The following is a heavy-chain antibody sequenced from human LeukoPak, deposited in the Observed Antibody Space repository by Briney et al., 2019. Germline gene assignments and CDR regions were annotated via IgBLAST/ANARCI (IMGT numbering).Heavy chain of an antibody. J-gene: IGHJ5*02. CDR1: GFTFSSYW. V-gene: IGHV3-7*01. Sequence: GGSLRLSCAASGFTFSSYWISWVRQAPGKGLEWVANIKQDGSEKYYVDSVKGRFTISRDNAKNSLYLQMNSLRAEDTAVYYCARSPGDIVVVVAATSWFDPWGPGNLITVSS. D-gene: IGHD2-15*01. CDR2: IKQDGSEK. CDR3: ARSPGDIVVVVAATSWFDP.